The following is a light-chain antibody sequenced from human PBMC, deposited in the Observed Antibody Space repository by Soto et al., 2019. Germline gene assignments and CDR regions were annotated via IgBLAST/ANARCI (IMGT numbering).Light chain of an antibody. CDR2: DTT. J-gene: IGLJ1*01. V-gene: IGLV7-46*01. Sequence: QAVVTQEPSLTVSPGGTVTLTCGSSTGAVTNGHYPYWFQQKPGQAPRTLIYDTTNRHSWTPARFSGSLLGGKAALTLSGAQTEDEDEYYCLLSYNGPYVFGTGTKFTVL. CDR3: LLSYNGPYV. CDR1: TGAVTNGHY.